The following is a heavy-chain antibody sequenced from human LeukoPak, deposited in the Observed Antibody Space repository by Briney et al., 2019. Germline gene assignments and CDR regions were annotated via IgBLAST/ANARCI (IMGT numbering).Heavy chain of an antibody. D-gene: IGHD6-25*01. CDR1: GFTVSSTY. CDR2: INHSGST. CDR3: ARSGNY. V-gene: IGHV4-34*01. J-gene: IGHJ4*02. Sequence: GSLRLSCAVSGFTVSSTYITWLRQPPGKGLEWIGEINHSGSTNYNPSLKSRVTISVDTSKNQFSLKLSSVTAADTAVYYCARSGNYWGQGTLVTVSS.